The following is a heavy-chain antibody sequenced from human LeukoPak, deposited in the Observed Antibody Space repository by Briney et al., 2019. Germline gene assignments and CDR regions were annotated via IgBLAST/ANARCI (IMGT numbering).Heavy chain of an antibody. D-gene: IGHD3-9*01. CDR1: GFTFSSYA. CDR2: ISYDGSNK. J-gene: IGHJ3*02. V-gene: IGHV3-30*04. CDR3: ARDSGSRLRYFDWSSDAFDI. Sequence: GGSLRLSCAASGFTFSSYAMHWVRQAPGKGLEWVAVISYDGSNKYYADSVKGRFTISRDNSKNTLYLQMNSLRAEDTAVYYCARDSGSRLRYFDWSSDAFDIWGQETMVTVSS.